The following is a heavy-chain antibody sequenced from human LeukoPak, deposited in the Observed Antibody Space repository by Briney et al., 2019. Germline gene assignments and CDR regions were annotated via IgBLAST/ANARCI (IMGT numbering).Heavy chain of an antibody. CDR1: GFTFNKYA. V-gene: IGHV3-30*04. CDR3: ARDRGSDADYYASGTYYN. CDR2: ISYGGTNK. J-gene: IGHJ4*02. Sequence: GGSLRLSCTASGFTFNKYAMHWVRQAPGKGLDWVAAISYGGTNKYYADSVKGRFTISRDNSRDTLYLQMNSLRAEDTALYYCARDRGSDADYYASGTYYNWGQGTLVTVSS. D-gene: IGHD3-10*01.